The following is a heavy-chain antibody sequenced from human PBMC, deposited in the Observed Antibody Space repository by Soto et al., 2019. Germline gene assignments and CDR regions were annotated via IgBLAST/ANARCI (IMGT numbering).Heavy chain of an antibody. V-gene: IGHV3-74*03. CDR1: GFTFSNYW. CDR2: INSDGSST. J-gene: IGHJ6*02. D-gene: IGHD1-1*01. Sequence: PGGSLRLSCAASGFTFSNYWMHWVRQAPGEGLVWVSHINSDGSSTTYADSVKGRFTISRDNAKNTLYLQMNSLRAEDTAVYYCTTDSWIPDGSPEDYYYGMDVWGQGTTVTVSS. CDR3: TTDSWIPDGSPEDYYYGMDV.